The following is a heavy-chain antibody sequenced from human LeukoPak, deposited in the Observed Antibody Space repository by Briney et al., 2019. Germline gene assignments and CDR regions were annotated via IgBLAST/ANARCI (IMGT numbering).Heavy chain of an antibody. CDR2: IYYSGST. V-gene: IGHV4-38-2*02. D-gene: IGHD5-18*01. J-gene: IGHJ6*03. CDR3: ARTTEGGYTYDYFYYYYMDV. Sequence: SETLSLTCTVSGYSISSGYYWGWIRQPPGKGLEWIGSIYYSGSTYYNPSLKSRVTISVDSSKNQFSLKLSSVTAADTAVYYCARTTEGGYTYDYFYYYYMDVLGKGTTVTISS. CDR1: GYSISSGYY.